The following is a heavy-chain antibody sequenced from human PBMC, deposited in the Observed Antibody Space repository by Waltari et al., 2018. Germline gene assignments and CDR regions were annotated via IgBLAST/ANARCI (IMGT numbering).Heavy chain of an antibody. D-gene: IGHD6-19*01. V-gene: IGHV4-34*01. CDR3: ARGPEGSAVAGIPYYYGMDV. J-gene: IGHJ6*02. CDR1: GGSFSGYY. Sequence: QVQLQQWGAGLLKPSETLSLTCAVYGGSFSGYYLSRIRQPPGQGMEWIGEINHSGSTNYNPSLKGRVTISVDTSKNQFSLKLSSVTAADTAVYYCARGPEGSAVAGIPYYYGMDVWGQGNTVTVSS. CDR2: INHSGST.